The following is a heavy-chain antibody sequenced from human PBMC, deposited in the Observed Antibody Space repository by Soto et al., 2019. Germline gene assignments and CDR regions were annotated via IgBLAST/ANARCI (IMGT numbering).Heavy chain of an antibody. D-gene: IGHD3-3*01. J-gene: IGHJ5*02. CDR3: ARESRFLEWLSLNWFDP. Sequence: PGGSLRLSCAASGFTFSSYSMNWVRQAPGKGLEWVSYISSSSSTIYYADSVKGRFTISRDNAKNSLYLQMNSLRDEDTAVYYCARESRFLEWLSLNWFDPWGQGTLVTGSS. V-gene: IGHV3-48*02. CDR1: GFTFSSYS. CDR2: ISSSSSTI.